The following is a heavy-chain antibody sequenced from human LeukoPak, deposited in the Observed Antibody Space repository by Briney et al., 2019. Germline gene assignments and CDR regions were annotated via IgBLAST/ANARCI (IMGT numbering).Heavy chain of an antibody. CDR3: AAGRYYFEY. V-gene: IGHV4-61*02. CDR2: IYTSGST. CDR1: GGSISSGTYY. Sequence: TLSLTPTVPGGSISSGTYYCSWIRQPAGNRLEWIGCIYTSGSTNYNPSLKSRVTISVDTSKNQFSLKLSSVTAADTAVYYCAAGRYYFEYWGQGTLVTVSS. J-gene: IGHJ4*02.